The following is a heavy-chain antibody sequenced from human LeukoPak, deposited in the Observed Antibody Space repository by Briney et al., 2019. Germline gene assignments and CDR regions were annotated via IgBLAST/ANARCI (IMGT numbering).Heavy chain of an antibody. Sequence: GGSLRLSCAASGFTFSSYSMNWVRQAPGKGLEWVSSISSSSSYIYYADSVKGRFTISRDNAKNSLYLQMNSLRAEDTAVYYCARDEVVPAAIPSGHYYYMDVWGKGTTVTVSS. CDR1: GFTFSSYS. CDR3: ARDEVVPAAIPSGHYYYMDV. V-gene: IGHV3-21*01. D-gene: IGHD2-2*02. J-gene: IGHJ6*03. CDR2: ISSSSSYI.